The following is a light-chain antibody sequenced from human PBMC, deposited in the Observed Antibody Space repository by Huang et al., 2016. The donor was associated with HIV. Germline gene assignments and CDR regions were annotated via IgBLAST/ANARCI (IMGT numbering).Light chain of an antibody. J-gene: IGKJ1*01. CDR3: KQGRRTPRT. Sequence: DIVMIQSPLSMPVTPGVRASISCRSSQSLLHSNGYNYLEWYLQKPGQSPQPLIYLGSIRASGVRDSINGDGTGTDFTLKVSRVEGEDVGVYLCKQGRRTPRTFGRETGVRIK. CDR1: QSLLHSNGYNY. V-gene: IGKV2-28*01. CDR2: LGS.